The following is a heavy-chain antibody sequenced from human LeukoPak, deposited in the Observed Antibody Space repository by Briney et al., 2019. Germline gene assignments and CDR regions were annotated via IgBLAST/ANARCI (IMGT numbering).Heavy chain of an antibody. CDR3: ARDGTAAGLYFDL. V-gene: IGHV3-7*01. CDR2: IRQDGGEK. J-gene: IGHJ4*01. Sequence: GGSLRLACAVSGFTFSSYWMNWVRQAPGKGLEWVASIRQDGGEKSYVDSVKGRFTISRDNTKNSLYLQINSLRAEDTAVYYCARDGTAAGLYFDLWGQGTLVTVSS. D-gene: IGHD6-13*01. CDR1: GFTFSSYW.